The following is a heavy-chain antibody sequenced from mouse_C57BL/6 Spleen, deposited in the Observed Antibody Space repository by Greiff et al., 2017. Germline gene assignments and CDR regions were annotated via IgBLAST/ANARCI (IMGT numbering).Heavy chain of an antibody. CDR1: GYTFTTYP. V-gene: IGHV1-47*01. D-gene: IGHD2-4*01. CDR3: ARRGSYDYDGGSWFAY. Sequence: QVQLKESGAELVKPGASVKMSCKASGYTFTTYPIEWMKQNHGKSLEWIGNFHPYNEDTKYNEKFKGKDTLTVEKSSSTVSLELSRLTSDDSAVYYCARRGSYDYDGGSWFAYWGQGTLVTVSA. CDR2: FHPYNEDT. J-gene: IGHJ3*01.